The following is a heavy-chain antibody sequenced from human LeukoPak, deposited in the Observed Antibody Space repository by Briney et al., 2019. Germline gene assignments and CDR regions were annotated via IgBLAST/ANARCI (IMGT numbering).Heavy chain of an antibody. CDR3: ARDILYRGSYLSN. D-gene: IGHD1-26*01. CDR1: GGSISSYY. V-gene: IGHV4-4*07. J-gene: IGHJ4*02. Sequence: SETLSLTCTVAGGSISSYYWSWIRQPAGKGLEWIGRIYTSGSTNYNPSLKSRVTMSVDTSKNQFSLKLSSVTAADTAVYYCARDILYRGSYLSNWGQGTLVTVSS. CDR2: IYTSGST.